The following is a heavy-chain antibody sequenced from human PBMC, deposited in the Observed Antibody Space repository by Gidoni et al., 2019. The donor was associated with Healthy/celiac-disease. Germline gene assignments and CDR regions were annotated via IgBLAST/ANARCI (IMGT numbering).Heavy chain of an antibody. V-gene: IGHV4-34*01. J-gene: IGHJ4*02. CDR2: INHSGST. CDR3: ARKHYYDSSGYYE. D-gene: IGHD3-22*01. Sequence: QVQLQQWGAGLLKPSETLSLTCAVYGGSFSGYYWSWIRQPPGKGLEWIGEINHSGSTNYNPSLKSRVTISVDTSKNQFSLKLSSVTAADTAVYYCARKHYYDSSGYYEWGQGTLVTVSS. CDR1: GGSFSGYY.